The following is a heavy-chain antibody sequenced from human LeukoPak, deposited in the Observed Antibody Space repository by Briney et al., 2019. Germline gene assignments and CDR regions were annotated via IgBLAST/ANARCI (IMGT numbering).Heavy chain of an antibody. CDR1: GFTFSSYS. D-gene: IGHD3-3*02. CDR2: IRYDGSNK. CDR3: ISCYFDY. Sequence: GGSLRLSCAASGFTFSSYSMNWVRQAPGKGLEWVAFIRYDGSNKYYADSVKGRFTISRDNSKNTLYLQMNSLRAEDTAVYYCISCYFDYWGQGTLVTVSS. V-gene: IGHV3-30*02. J-gene: IGHJ4*02.